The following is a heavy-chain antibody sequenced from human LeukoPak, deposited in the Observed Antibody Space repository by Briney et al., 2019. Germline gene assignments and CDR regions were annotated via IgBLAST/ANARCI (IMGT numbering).Heavy chain of an antibody. J-gene: IGHJ4*02. V-gene: IGHV1-18*01. CDR2: ISAYNGNT. D-gene: IGHD1-20*01. CDR3: ARTPPRLGRITGKPQTSTFDY. CDR1: GYTFTSYG. Sequence: ASVKVSCKASGYTFTSYGISWVRQASGQGLEWMGWISAYNGNTNYAQKLQGRVTMTTDTSTSTAYMELRSLRSDDTAVYYCARTPPRLGRITGKPQTSTFDYWGQGTLVTVSS.